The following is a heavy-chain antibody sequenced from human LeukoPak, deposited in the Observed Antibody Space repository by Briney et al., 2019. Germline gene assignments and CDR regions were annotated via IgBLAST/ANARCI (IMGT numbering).Heavy chain of an antibody. Sequence: PSETLSLTCAVYGGSFSGYYWSWIRQPPGKGLEWIGEINHSGSTNYNPSLKSRVTISVDTSKNQFSLKLSSVTAADTAVYYCARQDLRYFDWLTGPRYYFDYWGQGALVTVSS. J-gene: IGHJ4*02. V-gene: IGHV4-34*01. D-gene: IGHD3-9*01. CDR2: INHSGST. CDR3: ARQDLRYFDWLTGPRYYFDY. CDR1: GGSFSGYY.